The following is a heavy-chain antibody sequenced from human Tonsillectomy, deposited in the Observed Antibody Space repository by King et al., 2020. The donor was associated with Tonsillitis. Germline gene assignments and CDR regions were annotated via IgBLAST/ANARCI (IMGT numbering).Heavy chain of an antibody. D-gene: IGHD1-26*01. Sequence: VQLVESGGGVVQPGRSLRLSCAASGFTFSSYGMHWVRQAPGKGLEWVAVIWYDGSNKYYADSVKGRFTISRDNSKNTLYLQMNSLRAEDTAVYYCAKDRALYSGRQPNAFDIWGQGTMVTVSS. V-gene: IGHV3-33*06. CDR3: AKDRALYSGRQPNAFDI. CDR2: IWYDGSNK. J-gene: IGHJ3*02. CDR1: GFTFSSYG.